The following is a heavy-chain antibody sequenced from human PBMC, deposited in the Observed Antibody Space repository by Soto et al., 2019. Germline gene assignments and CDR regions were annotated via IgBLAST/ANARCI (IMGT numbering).Heavy chain of an antibody. J-gene: IGHJ4*02. CDR1: GYTLTELS. V-gene: IGHV1-24*01. Sequence: ASVKVSCKVSGYTLTELSMHWVRQAPGKGLEWMGGFDPEDGETIYAQKFQGRVTMTEDTSTDTAYMELSSLRSEDTAVYYCATEFRYDILTGYFPLDYWGQGTLVTVSS. CDR3: ATEFRYDILTGYFPLDY. D-gene: IGHD3-9*01. CDR2: FDPEDGET.